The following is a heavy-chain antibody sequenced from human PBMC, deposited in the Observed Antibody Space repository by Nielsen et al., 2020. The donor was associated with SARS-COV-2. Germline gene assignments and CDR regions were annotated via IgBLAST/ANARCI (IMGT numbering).Heavy chain of an antibody. V-gene: IGHV4-59*08. CDR2: IYYSGST. CDR1: GGSISSYY. Sequence: SETLSLTCTVSGGSISSYYWSWIRQPPGKGLEWIGYIYYSGSTNYNPSLKSRVTISVDTSKNQFSLKLSSVTAADTAAYYCARQIWYYDSSGYAQRAFDYWGQGTLVTVS. CDR3: ARQIWYYDSSGYAQRAFDY. J-gene: IGHJ4*02. D-gene: IGHD3-22*01.